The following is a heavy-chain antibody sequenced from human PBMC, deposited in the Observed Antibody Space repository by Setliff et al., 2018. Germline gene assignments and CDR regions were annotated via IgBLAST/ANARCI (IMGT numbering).Heavy chain of an antibody. CDR2: IYPCDSYT. CDR1: GYSFTRYW. J-gene: IGHJ3*02. Sequence: PGESLKISCKGSGYSFTRYWIGWVRQMPGKGLEWMGIIYPCDSYTRYSPSFQGQVTISADKSISTAYLKWSSLKASDTAMYYCAIPRGWNRDAFDIWGQGTMVTVSS. V-gene: IGHV5-51*01. CDR3: AIPRGWNRDAFDI. D-gene: IGHD1-1*01.